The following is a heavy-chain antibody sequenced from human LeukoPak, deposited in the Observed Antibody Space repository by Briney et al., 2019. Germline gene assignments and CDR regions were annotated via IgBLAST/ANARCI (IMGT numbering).Heavy chain of an antibody. V-gene: IGHV3-74*01. J-gene: IGHJ6*02. CDR3: AREESNYYGMDV. CDR2: INSDGSST. CDR1: GFTFSSYW. Sequence: GGSLRLSCAASGFTFSSYWMHWVRHAPGKGLVWVSRINSDGSSTNYADSVKGRFTISRDNAKNTLYLQMNSLRAEDTAVYYCAREESNYYGMDVWGQGTTVTVSS. D-gene: IGHD3-10*01.